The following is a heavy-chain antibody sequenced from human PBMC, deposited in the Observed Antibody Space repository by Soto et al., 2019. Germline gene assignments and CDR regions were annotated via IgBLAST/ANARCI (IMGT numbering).Heavy chain of an antibody. V-gene: IGHV4-39*02. D-gene: IGHD3-22*01. J-gene: IGHJ4*02. CDR2: IYYSGST. Sequence: PSETLSLTCTVSGGSISSSSYYWGWIRQPPGKGLEWIGSIYYSGSTYYNPSLKSRVTISVDTSKNQFPLKLSSVTAADTAVYYCARDTGYYDSSGKNFFDYWGQGTLVTVSS. CDR3: ARDTGYYDSSGKNFFDY. CDR1: GGSISSSSYY.